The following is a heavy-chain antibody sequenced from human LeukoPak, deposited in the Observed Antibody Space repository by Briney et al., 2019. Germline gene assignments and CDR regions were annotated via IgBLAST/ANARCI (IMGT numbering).Heavy chain of an antibody. CDR2: INPNSGGT. J-gene: IGHJ4*02. CDR3: ATIFGVVMSFFDY. CDR1: GYTFTGYY. V-gene: IGHV1-2*06. Sequence: ASVKVPCKASGYTFTGYYMHWVRQAPGQGLEWMGRINPNSGGTNYAQKFQGRVTMTRDTSISTAYMELSRLRSDDTAVYYCATIFGVVMSFFDYWGQETLVTVSS. D-gene: IGHD3-3*01.